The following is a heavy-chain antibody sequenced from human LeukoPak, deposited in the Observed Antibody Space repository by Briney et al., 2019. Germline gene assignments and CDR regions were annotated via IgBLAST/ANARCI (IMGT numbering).Heavy chain of an antibody. CDR1: GFTFTCYA. CDR2: ISGSGGST. V-gene: IGHV3-23*01. D-gene: IGHD6-19*01. CDR3: AKDRGSGWYFHY. J-gene: IGHJ4*02. Sequence: RAGGSLRLSCAVSGFTFTCYAMSWVRQAPGKGLEWVSAISGSGGSTCYADSVKGRFTIARDNSKNTLYLQMNSLRGEDTAVYYCAKDRGSGWYFHYWGQGTLVTVSS.